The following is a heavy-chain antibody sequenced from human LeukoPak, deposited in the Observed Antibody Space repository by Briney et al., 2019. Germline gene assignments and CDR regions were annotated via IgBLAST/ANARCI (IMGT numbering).Heavy chain of an antibody. J-gene: IGHJ5*01. CDR1: GYRFTSYW. Sequence: GESLKISCKGSGYRFTSYWIGWVRQMPGKGLEWMGIIYPGDSDTIYSPSFRGHVTFSADKSIGTAFLQWSSLKASDTGMYYCARSSTGDYDSWGQGTLVSVSS. CDR3: ARSSTGDYDS. V-gene: IGHV5-51*01. D-gene: IGHD4-17*01. CDR2: IYPGDSDT.